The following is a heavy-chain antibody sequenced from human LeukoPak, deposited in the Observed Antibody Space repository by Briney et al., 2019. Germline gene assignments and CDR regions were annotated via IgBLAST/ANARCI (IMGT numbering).Heavy chain of an antibody. CDR2: IYGADTI. V-gene: IGHV3-66*01. CDR1: GFTISSSY. Sequence: GGSLILSCAASGFTISSSYMSWVRQVPGKGLEWVSCIYGADTIYYADFVKDRFTISRDSNRNILYLQMNSLRADDTAVYYCARGARGAYFDYWGQGTLVTVSS. CDR3: ARGARGAYFDY. J-gene: IGHJ4*02. D-gene: IGHD4/OR15-4a*01.